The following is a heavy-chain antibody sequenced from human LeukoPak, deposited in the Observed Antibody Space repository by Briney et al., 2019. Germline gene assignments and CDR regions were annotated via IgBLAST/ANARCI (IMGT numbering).Heavy chain of an antibody. CDR2: IYYSGST. Sequence: SETLSLTCTVSGGSISSSSYYWGWIRQPPGKGLEWIGSIYYSGSTYYNPSLKSRVTISVDTSKNQFSLKLSSVTAADTAVYYCARRNNYYYYMDVWGKGTTVTVSS. CDR3: ARRNNYYYYMDV. J-gene: IGHJ6*03. D-gene: IGHD4-11*01. CDR1: GGSISSSSYY. V-gene: IGHV4-39*01.